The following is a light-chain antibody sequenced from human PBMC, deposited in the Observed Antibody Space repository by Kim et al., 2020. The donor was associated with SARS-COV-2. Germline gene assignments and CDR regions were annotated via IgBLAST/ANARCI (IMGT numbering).Light chain of an antibody. CDR1: QSVSSSY. CDR2: GAS. CDR3: QQYGSSPRT. Sequence: LSPRKRATRSCRASQSVSSSYLAWYQQKPGQAPRLLIYGASSRATGIPDRFSGSGSGTDFTLTISRLEPEDFAVYYCQQYGSSPRTFGQGTKLEI. J-gene: IGKJ2*01. V-gene: IGKV3-20*01.